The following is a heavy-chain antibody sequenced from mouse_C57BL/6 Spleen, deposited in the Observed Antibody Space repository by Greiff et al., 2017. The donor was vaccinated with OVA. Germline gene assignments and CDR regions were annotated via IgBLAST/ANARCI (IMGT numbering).Heavy chain of an antibody. CDR3: ARSGDYEDFDV. D-gene: IGHD2-4*01. CDR1: GYTFTSYW. V-gene: IGHV1-64*01. Sequence: QVQLQQPGAELVKPGASVKLSCKASGYTFTSYWMHWVKQRPGQGLEWIGMIHPNSGSTNYNEKFKSKATLTVDKSSSTAYMQLSSLTSEDSAVYYGARSGDYEDFDVWGQGTTLTVSS. CDR2: IHPNSGST. J-gene: IGHJ2*01.